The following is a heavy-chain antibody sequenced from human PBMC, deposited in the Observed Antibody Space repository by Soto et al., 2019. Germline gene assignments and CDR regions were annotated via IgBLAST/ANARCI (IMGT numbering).Heavy chain of an antibody. D-gene: IGHD3-10*01. CDR3: ARGGGRPYSWFDP. V-gene: IGHV4-31*03. Sequence: QVQLQESGPGLVKPSQTLSLTCTVSGGSISSGGYYWSWIRQHPGKGLEWIGYIYYSGSTYYNSSLKSRVTISVDTSKNQFSLKLSSVTAADTAVYYCARGGGRPYSWFDPWGQGTLVTVSS. J-gene: IGHJ5*02. CDR2: IYYSGST. CDR1: GGSISSGGYY.